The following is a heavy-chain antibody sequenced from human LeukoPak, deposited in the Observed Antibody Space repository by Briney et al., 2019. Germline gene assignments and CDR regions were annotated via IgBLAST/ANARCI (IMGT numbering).Heavy chain of an antibody. V-gene: IGHV4-61*02. J-gene: IGHJ4*02. D-gene: IGHD7-27*01. CDR1: GGSISSSSHY. CDR3: TRESLTGDLPDQSYCDY. Sequence: SETLSLTCTVSGGSISSSSHYWSWVRQPAGKGLEWIGRIYTIGSTRYNPSLRSRVTISVDTSKNHFSLNLSSVTAADTAVYYCTRESLTGDLPDQSYCDYWGQGALVTVSS. CDR2: IYTIGST.